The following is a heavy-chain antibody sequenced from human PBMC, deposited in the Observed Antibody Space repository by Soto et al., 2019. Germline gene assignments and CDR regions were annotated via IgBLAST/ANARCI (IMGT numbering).Heavy chain of an antibody. V-gene: IGHV2-70*04. CDR3: ARIPTYCSSTSCYKTAFDY. J-gene: IGHJ4*02. CDR1: GFSLSTGGMR. D-gene: IGHD2-2*02. Sequence: SCPTLVNPTQTLTLTCTFSGFSLSTGGMRVSWIRQPPGKALEWLARIDWDDDKFYSTSLKTRLTISKDTSKNQVVLTMTNMDPVDTATYFCARIPTYCSSTSCYKTAFDYWGQGALVTVSS. CDR2: IDWDDDK.